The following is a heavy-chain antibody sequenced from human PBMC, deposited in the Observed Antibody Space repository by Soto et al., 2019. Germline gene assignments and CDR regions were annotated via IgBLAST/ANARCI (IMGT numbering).Heavy chain of an antibody. V-gene: IGHV3-21*01. D-gene: IGHD4-17*01. CDR2: ISSSSSYI. CDR3: ARVGGHDYGDGGTDY. CDR1: GFTFSSYS. J-gene: IGHJ4*02. Sequence: GGSLRLSCAASGFTFSSYSMNWVRQAPGKGLEWVSSISSSSSYIYYAGSVKGRFTTSRDNAKNSLYLQMNSLRAEDTGVYYWARVGGHDYGDGGTDYWGQGTLVTVSS.